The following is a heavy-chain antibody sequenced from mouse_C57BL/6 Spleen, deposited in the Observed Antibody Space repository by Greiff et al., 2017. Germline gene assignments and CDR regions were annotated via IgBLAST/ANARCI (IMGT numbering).Heavy chain of an antibody. D-gene: IGHD2-3*01. V-gene: IGHV1-63*01. CDR2: IYPGGGYT. Sequence: QVQLQQSGAELVRPGTSVKMSCKASGYTFTNYWIGWAKQRPGHGLEWIGDIYPGGGYTNYNEKFKGKATLTADKSSSTAYMQFSSLTSEDSAIYYCARAIDDGCDVWGTGTTVTVSS. J-gene: IGHJ1*03. CDR3: ARAIDDGCDV. CDR1: GYTFTNYW.